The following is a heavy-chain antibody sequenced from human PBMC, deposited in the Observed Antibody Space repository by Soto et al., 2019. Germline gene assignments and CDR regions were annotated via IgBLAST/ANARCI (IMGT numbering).Heavy chain of an antibody. Sequence: QLQLQESGPGLVKPSETLSLTCTVSGGSISSSSYYWGWIRQPPGKGLEWIGSIYYSGSTYYNPSLKSRVTISVDTSKNQFSLKLSSVTAADTAVYYCVRPRRRFGEFDYWGQGTLVTVSS. V-gene: IGHV4-39*01. D-gene: IGHD3-10*01. CDR1: GGSISSSSYY. J-gene: IGHJ4*02. CDR3: VRPRRRFGEFDY. CDR2: IYYSGST.